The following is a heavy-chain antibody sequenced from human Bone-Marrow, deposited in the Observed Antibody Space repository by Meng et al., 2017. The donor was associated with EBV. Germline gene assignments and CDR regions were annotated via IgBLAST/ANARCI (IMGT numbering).Heavy chain of an antibody. CDR2: INHSGST. Sequence: QVQLKQWGAGLLKPSETLSLTCAVYGGSFSAYYWSWIRQPPGKGLEWIGEINHSGSTNYNPSLKSRVTISADTSKNQFSLKLSSVTAADTAVYYCARAALDEYQLLEDWGQGTLVTVSS. D-gene: IGHD2-2*01. CDR1: GGSFSAYY. CDR3: ARAALDEYQLLED. V-gene: IGHV4-34*01. J-gene: IGHJ1*01.